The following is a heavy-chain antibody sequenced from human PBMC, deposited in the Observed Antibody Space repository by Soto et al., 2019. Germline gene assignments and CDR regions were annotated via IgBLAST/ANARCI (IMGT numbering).Heavy chain of an antibody. CDR3: ARDGTDSSFRRRGWFAP. D-gene: IGHD6-6*01. Sequence: QVQLVQSGAEVKKPGSSVKVSCKASGGTFSSYAISWVRQAPGQGLEWMGGIIPIFGTANYAQKFQGRVTISADESTSTAYMELSSLRSADTAVYYCARDGTDSSFRRRGWFAPWGQGTLVTVSS. CDR1: GGTFSSYA. V-gene: IGHV1-69*01. J-gene: IGHJ5*02. CDR2: IIPIFGTA.